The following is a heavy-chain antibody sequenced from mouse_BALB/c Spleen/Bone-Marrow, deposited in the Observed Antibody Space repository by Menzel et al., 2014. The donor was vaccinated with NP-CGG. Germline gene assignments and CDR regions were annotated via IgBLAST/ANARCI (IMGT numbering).Heavy chain of an antibody. V-gene: IGHV10-1*02. CDR2: IRSKSNNYAT. D-gene: IGHD1-2*01. J-gene: IGHJ4*01. CDR1: GFTFNMYA. CDR3: VRAISHDFYYAMDY. Sequence: DVMLVESGGGLVQPKGSLKLSCAASGFTFNMYALHWVRQAPGKGLEWVARIRSKSNNYATYYADSVKDRFTISRDDSQTMLYLQMNNLKTEDTAMYYCVRAISHDFYYAMDYWGQGTSVTVSS.